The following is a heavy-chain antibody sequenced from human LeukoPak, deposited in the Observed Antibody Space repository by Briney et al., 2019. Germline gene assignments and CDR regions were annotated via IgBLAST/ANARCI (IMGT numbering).Heavy chain of an antibody. J-gene: IGHJ5*02. V-gene: IGHV3-23*01. CDR2: ISGAGGVT. D-gene: IGHD3-22*01. CDR3: ARDKYSSAWSHKWLDP. CDR1: GFTFSSYA. Sequence: PGGSLRLSCAASGFTFSSYAMSWVRQAPGKGLEWVSTISGAGGVTTYADSVKGRFIISRDNSKSTLFVQMNSLRAEDTATYFCARDKYSSAWSHKWLDPWGQGTRVTVSS.